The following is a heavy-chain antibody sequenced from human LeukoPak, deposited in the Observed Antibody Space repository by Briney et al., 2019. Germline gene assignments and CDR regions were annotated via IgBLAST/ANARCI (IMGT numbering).Heavy chain of an antibody. Sequence: GRSLRLSCAASGFTFSSYAMHWVRQAPGKGLEWVAFIRYDGSNKYYADSVKGRFTISRDNSKNTLYLQMNSLRAEDTAVYYCAKDLRFLEGTNWGQGTLVTVSS. D-gene: IGHD3-3*01. J-gene: IGHJ4*02. CDR3: AKDLRFLEGTN. CDR2: IRYDGSNK. CDR1: GFTFSSYA. V-gene: IGHV3-30*02.